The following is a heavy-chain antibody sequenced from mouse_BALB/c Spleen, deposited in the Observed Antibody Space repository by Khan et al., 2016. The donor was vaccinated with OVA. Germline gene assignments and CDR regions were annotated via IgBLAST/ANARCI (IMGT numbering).Heavy chain of an antibody. V-gene: IGHV9-3-1*01. D-gene: IGHD2-1*01. CDR3: ARSNGKYRFAY. J-gene: IGHJ3*01. Sequence: QIQLVQSGPELKKPGETVKISCKASGYTFTNYGMNWVKQAPGKGLKWMGWINTYTGEPTYADDFKGRFAFSLETSASTAYLQINNLKNEDTATYFCARSNGKYRFAYWGQGTLVTVSA. CDR1: GYTFTNYG. CDR2: INTYTGEP.